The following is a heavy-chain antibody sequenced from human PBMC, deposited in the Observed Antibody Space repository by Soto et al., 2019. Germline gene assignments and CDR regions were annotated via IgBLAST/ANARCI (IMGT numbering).Heavy chain of an antibody. CDR1: GYTFTSYD. CDR3: ARGLRYSSSWSTGNWFDP. Sequence: ASVKVSCKASGYTFTSYDINWVRQATGQGLEWMGWMNPNSGNTGYAQKFQGRVIMTRNTSISTAYMELSSLRSEDTAVYYCARGLRYSSSWSTGNWFDPWGQGTLVTVSS. V-gene: IGHV1-8*01. D-gene: IGHD6-13*01. J-gene: IGHJ5*02. CDR2: MNPNSGNT.